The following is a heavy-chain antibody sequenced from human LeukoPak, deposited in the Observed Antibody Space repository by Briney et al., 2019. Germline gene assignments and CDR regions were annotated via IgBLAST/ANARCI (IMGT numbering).Heavy chain of an antibody. CDR3: ARDPKSIAARPDWLDP. J-gene: IGHJ5*02. Sequence: GASVKVSCKASGYTFTSYGISWVRQAPGQGLEWMGWISAYNGNTNYAQKLQGRVTMTTDTSTSTAYMELSRLRSDDTAVYYCARDPKSIAARPDWLDPWGRGTLVTVSS. CDR2: ISAYNGNT. CDR1: GYTFTSYG. V-gene: IGHV1-18*01. D-gene: IGHD6-6*01.